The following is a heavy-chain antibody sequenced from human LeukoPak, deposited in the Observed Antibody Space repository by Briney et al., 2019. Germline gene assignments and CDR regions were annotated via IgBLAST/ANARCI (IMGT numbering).Heavy chain of an antibody. CDR3: ARGLGYFDL. V-gene: IGHV4-59*01. CDR1: GGSIGSYY. CDR2: IYYSGST. Sequence: SETLSLTCTVSGGSIGSYYWSWIRQPPGKGLEWIGYIYYSGSTNYNPSLKSRVTISVDTSKNQFSLKLSSVTAADTAVYYCARGLGYFDLWGRGTLVTVSS. J-gene: IGHJ2*01.